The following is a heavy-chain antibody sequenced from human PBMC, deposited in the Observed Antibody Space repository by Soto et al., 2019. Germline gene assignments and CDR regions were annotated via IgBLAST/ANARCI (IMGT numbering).Heavy chain of an antibody. J-gene: IGHJ5*02. D-gene: IGHD6-13*01. CDR2: IIPILGIA. V-gene: IGHV1-69*04. Sequence: SVKVSCKASGGTFSSYAISWVRQAPGQGLEWMGRIIPILGIANYAQKLQSRVTITADKSTSTAYMELSSLRSEDTAVYYCARGDSSSWYPGGYNWFDPWG. CDR3: ARGDSSSWYPGGYNWFDP. CDR1: GGTFSSYA.